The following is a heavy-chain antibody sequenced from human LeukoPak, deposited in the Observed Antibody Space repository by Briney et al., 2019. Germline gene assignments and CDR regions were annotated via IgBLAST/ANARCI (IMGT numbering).Heavy chain of an antibody. J-gene: IGHJ4*02. D-gene: IGHD3-22*01. CDR1: GYSISSGYY. V-gene: IGHV4-38-2*01. CDR2: IYHSGST. CDR3: ARGPSYYYDSSGYPDY. Sequence: SETLSLTCAVSGYSISSGYYWGWIRQPPGKGLEWIGSIYHSGSTYYNPSLKSRVTISVDTSMNKFSLKLSSVTAANTAEYYCARGPSYYYDSSGYPDYWGQGTLVTVSS.